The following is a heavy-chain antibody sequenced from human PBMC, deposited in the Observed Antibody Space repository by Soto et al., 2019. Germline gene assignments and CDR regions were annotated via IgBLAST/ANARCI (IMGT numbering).Heavy chain of an antibody. CDR1: GFTFSSYS. CDR3: AKKVNSGPGSQYFDY. D-gene: IGHD3-10*01. Sequence: GGSLRLSCAASGFTFSSYSMSCVRQAPGKGLEWVSGFRSSGDDGTTYYADSVKGRFTISRDNSKNTLFLQMDNLRAEDTAIYYCAKKVNSGPGSQYFDYWGQGTLVTVSS. CDR2: FRSSGDDGTT. V-gene: IGHV3-23*01. J-gene: IGHJ4*02.